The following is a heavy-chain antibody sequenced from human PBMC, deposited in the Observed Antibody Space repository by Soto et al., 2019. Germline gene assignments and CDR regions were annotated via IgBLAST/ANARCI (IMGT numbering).Heavy chain of an antibody. CDR3: RRGPYGRRRYYFGS. Sequence: QVQLVESGGGVVQPGRSLRLSCAASGFTFTNYGMHWVRQAPGKGLEWVAVIWYDGNNKYYADSVKGRFAISKDNAQKTLYLQLNNLRPAETAVYSRRRGPYGRRRYYFGSLGQGTLVTVSS. CDR1: GFTFTNYG. CDR2: IWYDGNNK. J-gene: IGHJ4*02. D-gene: IGHD2-15*01. V-gene: IGHV3-33*01.